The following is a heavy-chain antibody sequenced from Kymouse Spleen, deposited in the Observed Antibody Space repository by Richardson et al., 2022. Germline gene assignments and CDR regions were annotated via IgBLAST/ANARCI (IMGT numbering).Heavy chain of an antibody. J-gene: IGHJ6*02. Sequence: QVQLQQWGAGLLKPSETLSLTCAVYGGSFSGYYWSWIRQPPGKGLEWIGEINHSGSTNYNPSLKSRVTISVDTSKNQFSLKLSSVTAADTAVYYCARGTGTTYPYYYYYGMDVWGQGTTVTVSS. D-gene: IGHD1-7*01. CDR1: GGSFSGYY. V-gene: IGHV4-34*01. CDR3: ARGTGTTYPYYYYYGMDV. CDR2: INHSGST.